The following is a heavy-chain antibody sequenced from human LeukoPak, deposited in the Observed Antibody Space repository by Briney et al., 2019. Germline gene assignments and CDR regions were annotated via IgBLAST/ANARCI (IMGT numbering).Heavy chain of an antibody. CDR1: GFTFSTYW. CDR2: IKEDGSEI. D-gene: IGHD6-13*01. V-gene: IGHV3-7*05. Sequence: GGSLRLSCAASGFTFSTYWMSWVRQAPGKGLEWVANIKEDGSEINYADSVRGRFTISRDNAKNSLYLQMNSLRAEDTAVYYCARERVLGAALAFDIWGQGTTVTVSS. CDR3: ARERVLGAALAFDI. J-gene: IGHJ3*02.